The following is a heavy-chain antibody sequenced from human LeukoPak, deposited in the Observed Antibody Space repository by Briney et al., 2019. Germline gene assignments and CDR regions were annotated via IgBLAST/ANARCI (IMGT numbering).Heavy chain of an antibody. Sequence: SETLSLTCPVSGGSISNYYYWTWIRQPPGRGLEWIGEISLRGLTNYNPALKSRVTMSVDKSNNFLTLNLTSVTAADTAVYYCSRESGAYCPFGYWGQGALVTVAS. D-gene: IGHD1-26*01. CDR3: SRESGAYCPFGY. V-gene: IGHV4-4*02. CDR1: GGSISNYYY. CDR2: ISLRGLT. J-gene: IGHJ4*02.